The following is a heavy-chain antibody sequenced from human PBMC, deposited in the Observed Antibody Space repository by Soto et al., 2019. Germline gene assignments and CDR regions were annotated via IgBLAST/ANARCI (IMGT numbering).Heavy chain of an antibody. CDR3: AREGMYYYDSSGYYYYYYGMDV. J-gene: IGHJ6*02. D-gene: IGHD3-22*01. Sequence: RLSCAASGFTVSSNYMSWVRQAPGKGLEWVSVIYSGGSTYYADSVKGRFTISRDNSKNTLYLQMNSLRAEDTAVYYCAREGMYYYDSSGYYYYYYGMDVWGQGTTVTVSS. V-gene: IGHV3-53*01. CDR1: GFTVSSNY. CDR2: IYSGGST.